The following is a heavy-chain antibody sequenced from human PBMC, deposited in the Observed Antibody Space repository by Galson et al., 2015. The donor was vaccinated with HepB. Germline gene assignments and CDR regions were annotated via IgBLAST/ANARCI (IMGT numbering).Heavy chain of an antibody. CDR3: ARDNNDYGDYNLDY. V-gene: IGHV3-7*01. CDR1: GFTFSCYW. J-gene: IGHJ4*02. Sequence: SLRLSCAASGFTFSCYWMSWVRQAPGKGLEWVANIKQDGSEKYYVDSVKGRFTISRDNAKNSLYLQMNSLRAEDTAVYYCARDNNDYGDYNLDYWGQGTLVTVSS. CDR2: IKQDGSEK. D-gene: IGHD4-17*01.